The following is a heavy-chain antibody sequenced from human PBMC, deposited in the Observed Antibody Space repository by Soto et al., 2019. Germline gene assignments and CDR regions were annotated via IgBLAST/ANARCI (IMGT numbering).Heavy chain of an antibody. Sequence: QVQLVESGGGVVQPGRSLRLSCAASGFTFSSYGMHWVRQAPGKGLEWVAVISYDGSNKYYADFVKGRFTISRDNSKNTLYLQMISLRAEDTAVYYCAKRGMGCSSTSCPRTWFDPWGQGTLVTVSS. CDR2: ISYDGSNK. V-gene: IGHV3-30*18. J-gene: IGHJ5*02. CDR3: AKRGMGCSSTSCPRTWFDP. CDR1: GFTFSSYG. D-gene: IGHD2-2*01.